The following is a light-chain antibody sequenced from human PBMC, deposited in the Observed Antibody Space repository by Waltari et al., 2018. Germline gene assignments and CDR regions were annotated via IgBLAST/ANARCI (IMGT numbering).Light chain of an antibody. CDR1: QTISSN. CDR3: QHSYGSSGT. J-gene: IGKJ1*01. V-gene: IGKV1-39*01. CDR2: AAS. Sequence: IQMTQYPSSLSASVGDKVTITCRASQTISSNLNWYQQQPGKAPKLLIYAASTFKSGVPSRFSGSGSGTDFILTISSLQPEDFATYYCQHSYGSSGTFGQGTKVAIK.